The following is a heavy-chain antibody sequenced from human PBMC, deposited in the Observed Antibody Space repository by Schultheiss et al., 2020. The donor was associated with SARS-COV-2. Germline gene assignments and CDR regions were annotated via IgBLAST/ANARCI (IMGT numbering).Heavy chain of an antibody. D-gene: IGHD2-2*02. CDR3: ARAVGYCSSTSCYTFHY. V-gene: IGHV1-2*02. J-gene: IGHJ4*02. Sequence: ASVKVSCKASGYTFTSYGISWVRQAPGQGLEWMGWINPNSGGTNYAQKFQGRVTMTRDTSTSTVYMELSSLRSEDTAVYYCARAVGYCSSTSCYTFHYWGQGTLVTVSS. CDR1: GYTFTSYG. CDR2: INPNSGGT.